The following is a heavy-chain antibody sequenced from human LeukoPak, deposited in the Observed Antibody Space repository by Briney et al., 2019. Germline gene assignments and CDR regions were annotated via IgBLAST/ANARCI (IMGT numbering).Heavy chain of an antibody. D-gene: IGHD1-14*01. Sequence: GGSLRLTCTASGFTFSNYWMTWVRQAPGKGLEWVANIQPDGSVTYYVDSVKGRFTIARDNAKNSLYLQMNSLRAEDTALYYCARDRFLRRPEPADYWGQGTLVTVSS. J-gene: IGHJ4*02. CDR2: IQPDGSVT. V-gene: IGHV3-7*03. CDR3: ARDRFLRRPEPADY. CDR1: GFTFSNYW.